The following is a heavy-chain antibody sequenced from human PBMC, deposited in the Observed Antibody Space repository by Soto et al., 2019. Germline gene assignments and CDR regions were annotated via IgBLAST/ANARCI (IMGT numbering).Heavy chain of an antibody. D-gene: IGHD6-6*01. CDR1: GGSISSGGYY. CDR2: IYYSGTT. CDR3: ARGDISSSSLDY. J-gene: IGHJ4*02. V-gene: IGHV4-31*03. Sequence: QVQLQESGPGLVKPSQTLSLTCTVSGGSISSGGYYWSWIRQHPGKGLEWIGYIYYSGTTYYNPSLKSRVTISVDTSKNQFSLKLSSVTAADTAVYYCARGDISSSSLDYWGQGTLVTVSS.